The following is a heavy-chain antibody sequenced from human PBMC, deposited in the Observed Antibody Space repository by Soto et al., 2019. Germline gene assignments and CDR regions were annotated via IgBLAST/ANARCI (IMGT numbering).Heavy chain of an antibody. CDR2: INPGGGSP. CDR1: GYPFTNYY. Sequence: ASVKVSCKASGYPFTNYYMHCVRQAPGEGLEWMGIINPGGGSPIYAQKFQGRVTVTSDTSTSTVYMDLTSLRFDDTAVYYCAREPSSVYGVAYWG. J-gene: IGHJ4*01. D-gene: IGHD3-22*01. CDR3: AREPSSVYGVAY. V-gene: IGHV1-46*01.